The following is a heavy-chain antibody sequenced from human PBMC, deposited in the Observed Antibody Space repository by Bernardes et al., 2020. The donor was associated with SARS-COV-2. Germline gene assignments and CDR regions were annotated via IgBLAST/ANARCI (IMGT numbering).Heavy chain of an antibody. J-gene: IGHJ4*02. D-gene: IGHD3-10*02. CDR3: ASRGGRGPMYYFDY. Sequence: SETLSLTCSVSGGSISSSTYYWGWIRQPPGKGLEWIGTISNSGSTYYNPSLKSRVTVSVDTSINQFSLRLTSVSAADAAMYYCASRGGRGPMYYFDYWGQGMMVTVSS. CDR2: ISNSGST. V-gene: IGHV4-39*01. CDR1: GGSISSSTYY.